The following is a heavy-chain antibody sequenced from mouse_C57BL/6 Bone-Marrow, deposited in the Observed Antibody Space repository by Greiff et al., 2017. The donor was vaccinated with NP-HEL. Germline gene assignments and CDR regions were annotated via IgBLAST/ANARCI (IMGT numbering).Heavy chain of an antibody. V-gene: IGHV1-59*01. J-gene: IGHJ4*01. CDR3: ASTGGYAMDY. CDR1: GYTFTSYW. CDR2: IDPSDSYT. Sequence: VQLQQPGAELVRPGTSVKLSCKASGYTFTSYWMHWVQQRPGQGLEWIGVIDPSDSYTNYNQKFKGKATLTVDTSSSTAYMQLSSLTSEDSAVNDCASTGGYAMDYWGQGTSVTVSS. D-gene: IGHD3-1*01.